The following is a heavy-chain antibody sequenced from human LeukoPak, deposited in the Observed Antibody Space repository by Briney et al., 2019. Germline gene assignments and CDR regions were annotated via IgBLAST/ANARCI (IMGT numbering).Heavy chain of an antibody. V-gene: IGHV4-34*01. Sequence: SETLSLTCAVYGGSFSGYYWSWIRQPPGKGLEWIGEINHSGSTNYNPSLKSRVTISVDTSKNQFSLKLSSVTAADTAVYYCARGADYGDGDYWGQGTLVTVSS. D-gene: IGHD4-17*01. CDR2: INHSGST. CDR3: ARGADYGDGDY. CDR1: GGSFSGYY. J-gene: IGHJ4*02.